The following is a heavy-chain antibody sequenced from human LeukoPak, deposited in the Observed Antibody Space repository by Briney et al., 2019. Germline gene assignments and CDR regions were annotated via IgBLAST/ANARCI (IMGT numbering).Heavy chain of an antibody. D-gene: IGHD1-26*01. CDR3: ARVGSRRRYSGSYPDY. CDR2: INPNSGGT. V-gene: IGHV1-2*02. CDR1: GYTFSGYF. J-gene: IGHJ4*02. Sequence: ASVKVSCKASGYTFSGYFIHWVRQTPGHGLEWMGWINPNSGGTNYAQKFQGRVTMTRDTSISTAYLQWSSLKASDTAMYYCARVGSRRRYSGSYPDYWGQGTLVTVSS.